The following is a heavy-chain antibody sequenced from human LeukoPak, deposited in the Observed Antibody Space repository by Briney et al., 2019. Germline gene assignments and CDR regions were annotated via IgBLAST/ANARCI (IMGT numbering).Heavy chain of an antibody. CDR1: GGSISSGDYY. CDR3: ARGSWYENWFDP. V-gene: IGHV4-30-4*08. CDR2: IYYSGST. J-gene: IGHJ5*02. D-gene: IGHD6-13*01. Sequence: SETLSLTCTVSGGSISSGDYYWSWIRQPPGKGLEWIGYIYYSGSTYYNPSLKSRVTISVDTSKNQFSLKLSSVTAADTAVYYCARGSWYENWFDPWSQGTLVTVSS.